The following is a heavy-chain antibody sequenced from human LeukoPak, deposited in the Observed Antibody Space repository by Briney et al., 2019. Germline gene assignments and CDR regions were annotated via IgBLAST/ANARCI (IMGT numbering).Heavy chain of an antibody. CDR2: IYYTGST. V-gene: IGHV4-39*01. CDR3: ARHVPPPTNGMDY. CDR1: SGSISGSSSY. J-gene: IGHJ4*02. D-gene: IGHD2-8*01. Sequence: SETLSLTCIVSSGSISGSSSYWGWIRQPPGEGLEWIASIYYTGSTYYNPSLQSQVTISVDTSKNQFSLKLTSLTAADTAVYYCARHVPPPTNGMDYWGQGTLVTVSS.